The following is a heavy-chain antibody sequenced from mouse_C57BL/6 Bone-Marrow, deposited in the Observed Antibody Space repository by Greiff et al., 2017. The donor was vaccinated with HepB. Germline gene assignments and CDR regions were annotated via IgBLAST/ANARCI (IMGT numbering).Heavy chain of an antibody. Sequence: VQLKQSGAELVKPGASVKLSCTASGFNIKDYYMHWVKQRTEQGLEWIGRIDPEDGETKYAPKFQGKATITADTSSTTAYLPLSRLTSEDTAVYYCARGLLGSSYDYYAMDYWGQGTSVTVSS. J-gene: IGHJ4*01. D-gene: IGHD1-1*01. CDR1: GFNIKDYY. CDR3: ARGLLGSSYDYYAMDY. V-gene: IGHV14-2*01. CDR2: IDPEDGET.